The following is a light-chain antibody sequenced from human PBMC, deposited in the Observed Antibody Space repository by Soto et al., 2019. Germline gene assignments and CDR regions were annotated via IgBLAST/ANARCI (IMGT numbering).Light chain of an antibody. V-gene: IGKV3-20*01. Sequence: KLSPATLSVSPGERATLSCRACQSVSSSSLAWYQQKPGQAPRLLIYGASSRATGIPDRFSGSGSGTDFTLTISRLEPEDFAVYYCQQYGSSPATFGGGTKVDIK. CDR3: QQYGSSPAT. J-gene: IGKJ4*01. CDR2: GAS. CDR1: QSVSSSS.